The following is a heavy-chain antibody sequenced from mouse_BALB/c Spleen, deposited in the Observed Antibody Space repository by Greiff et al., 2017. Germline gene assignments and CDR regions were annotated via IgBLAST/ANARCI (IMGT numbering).Heavy chain of an antibody. CDR3: ARTKFPITTATY. CDR2: IDPANGNT. Sequence: EVQRVESGAELVKPGASVKLSCTASGFNIKDTYMHWVKQRPEQGLEWIGRIDPANGNTKYDPKFQGKATITADTSSNTAYLQLSSLTSEDTAVYYCARTKFPITTATYWGQGTLVTVSA. V-gene: IGHV14-3*02. D-gene: IGHD1-2*01. CDR1: GFNIKDTY. J-gene: IGHJ3*01.